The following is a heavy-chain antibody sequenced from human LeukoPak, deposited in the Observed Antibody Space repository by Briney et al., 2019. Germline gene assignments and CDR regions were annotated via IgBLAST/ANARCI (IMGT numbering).Heavy chain of an antibody. V-gene: IGHV3-48*02. Sequence: GSLRLSCAASGFTLSSYSMNWVRQAPGKGLEWVSHITASGTAMFYADSVKGRFTISRDNAKNSLYLQMNSLRDEDTAVYYCARGGGTPTTVVTPFDYWGQGTLVTVSS. CDR2: ITASGTAM. CDR1: GFTLSSYS. CDR3: ARGGGTPTTVVTPFDY. D-gene: IGHD4-23*01. J-gene: IGHJ4*02.